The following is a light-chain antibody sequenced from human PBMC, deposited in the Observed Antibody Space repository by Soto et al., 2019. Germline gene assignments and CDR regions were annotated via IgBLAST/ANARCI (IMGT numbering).Light chain of an antibody. Sequence: QSALTQPPSASGSPGQSVTISCTGTSSDVGTYKHVSWYQQHPGKAPKLMIYEVTKRPSGVPDRFSGSKSGNTASLTVSGLQAEDEADYYCSSYAGSNNFVFGTGTKVTVL. CDR3: SSYAGSNNFV. CDR2: EVT. V-gene: IGLV2-8*01. CDR1: SSDVGTYKH. J-gene: IGLJ1*01.